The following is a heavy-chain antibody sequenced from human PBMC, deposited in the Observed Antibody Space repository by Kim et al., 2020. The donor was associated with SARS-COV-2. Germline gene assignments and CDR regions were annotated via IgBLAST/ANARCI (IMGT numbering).Heavy chain of an antibody. CDR3: AAHSSSWYGLYYFDY. Sequence: QKFQERVTIIRDMSKSAAYMELSSLRSEDTAVYYCAAHSSSWYGLYYFDYWGQGTLVTVSS. V-gene: IGHV1-58*01. J-gene: IGHJ4*02. D-gene: IGHD6-13*01.